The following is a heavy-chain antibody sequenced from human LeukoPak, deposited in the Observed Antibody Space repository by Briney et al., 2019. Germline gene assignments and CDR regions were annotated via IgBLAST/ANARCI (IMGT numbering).Heavy chain of an antibody. V-gene: IGHV4-38-2*02. Sequence: SETLSLTCTVSGYSISSSCYWDWIRQPPGKGLEWIGSIYYGGSTYYNPSLESRVTISIDTSKNQFSLKLRSVTAADTAVYYCARSRGRLAQLDYWGQGTLVTVSS. CDR2: IYYGGST. CDR3: ARSRGRLAQLDY. D-gene: IGHD6-25*01. CDR1: GYSISSSCY. J-gene: IGHJ4*02.